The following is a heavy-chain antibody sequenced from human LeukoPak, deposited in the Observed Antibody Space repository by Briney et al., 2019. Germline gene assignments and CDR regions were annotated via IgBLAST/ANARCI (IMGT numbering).Heavy chain of an antibody. Sequence: GGSLRLSCVGSGFTISNYWMHWVRQAPGRGLEWVSAISGSSGLTYYADSVKGRFTISRDNSKNTLFLQMNSLRAEDTAVYYCARRGESTSYGDYRFDYWGQGTLVTVSS. J-gene: IGHJ4*02. V-gene: IGHV3-23*01. CDR3: ARRGESTSYGDYRFDY. D-gene: IGHD4-17*01. CDR2: ISGSSGLT. CDR1: GFTISNYW.